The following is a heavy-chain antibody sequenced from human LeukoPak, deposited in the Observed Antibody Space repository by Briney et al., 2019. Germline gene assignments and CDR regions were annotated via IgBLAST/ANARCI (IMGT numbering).Heavy chain of an antibody. Sequence: PPETLSLTCAVSGYSISSGYYWGWIRQPPGKGLEWIGFIYNSGNTWYSPSLKSRVTISVDTSKNQVSLKLTSVTAADTAVYYCARAYGYYYYMDVWGKGTTVTVSS. D-gene: IGHD4-17*01. CDR1: GYSISSGYY. CDR3: ARAYGYYYYMDV. J-gene: IGHJ6*03. CDR2: IYNSGNT. V-gene: IGHV4-38-2*01.